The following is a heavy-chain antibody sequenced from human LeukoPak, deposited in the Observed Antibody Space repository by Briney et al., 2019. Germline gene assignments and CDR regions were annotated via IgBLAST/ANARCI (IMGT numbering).Heavy chain of an antibody. CDR2: IIPILGIA. CDR1: GGTFTSYA. Sequence: SVKVSCKASGGTFTSYAISWVRQAPGQGLEWMGRIIPILGIANYAQKFQGRVTITADKSTSTAYMELSSLRSEDTAVYYCARTPIAVAGTSQFDYWGQGTLVTVSS. CDR3: ARTPIAVAGTSQFDY. V-gene: IGHV1-69*04. J-gene: IGHJ4*02. D-gene: IGHD6-19*01.